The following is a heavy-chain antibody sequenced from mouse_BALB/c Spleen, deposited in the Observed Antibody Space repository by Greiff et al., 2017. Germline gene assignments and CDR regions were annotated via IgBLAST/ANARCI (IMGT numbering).Heavy chain of an antibody. V-gene: IGHV7-3*02. CDR3: ARDGNSYAMDY. J-gene: IGHJ4*01. Sequence: EVQLVESGGGLVQPGGSLRLSCATSGFTFTDYYMSWVRQPPGKALEWLGFIRNKANGYTTEYSASVKGRFTISRDNSQSILYLQMNTLRAEDSATYYCARDGNSYAMDYWGQGTSVTVSS. D-gene: IGHD2-1*01. CDR2: IRNKANGYTT. CDR1: GFTFTDYY.